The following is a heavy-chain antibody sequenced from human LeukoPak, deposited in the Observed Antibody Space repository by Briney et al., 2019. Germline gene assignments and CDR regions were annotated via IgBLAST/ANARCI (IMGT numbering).Heavy chain of an antibody. D-gene: IGHD5-24*01. Sequence: PGGSLRLSCAASGFTFSSYWMHWVRQAPGKGLVWVSRINTDGSSTSYADSVKGRFTISRDNAKNTLYLQMNSLRAEDTAVYYCARVYDGYLGAFDIWGQGTMVTVSS. CDR2: INTDGSST. CDR3: ARVYDGYLGAFDI. CDR1: GFTFSSYW. J-gene: IGHJ3*02. V-gene: IGHV3-74*01.